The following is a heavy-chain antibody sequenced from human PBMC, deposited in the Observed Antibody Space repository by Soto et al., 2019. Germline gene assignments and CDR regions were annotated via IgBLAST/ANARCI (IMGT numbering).Heavy chain of an antibody. D-gene: IGHD6-19*01. V-gene: IGHV3-30*18. Sequence: QVQLVESGGGVVQPGRSLRLSCAASGFTFSSYGMHWVRQAPGKGLEWVAVISYDGSNKYYADSVKGRFTLSRDNSKNPLYLQMNSLRAEATAVYYCAKDVKQGLALDYWGQGTLVTVSS. CDR2: ISYDGSNK. J-gene: IGHJ4*02. CDR1: GFTFSSYG. CDR3: AKDVKQGLALDY.